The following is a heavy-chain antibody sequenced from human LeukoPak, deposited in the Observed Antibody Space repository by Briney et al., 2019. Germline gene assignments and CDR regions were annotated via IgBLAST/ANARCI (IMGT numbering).Heavy chain of an antibody. CDR2: INHRGSA. V-gene: IGHV4-34*01. Sequence: SETLSLTCAVYGGSFSGYYWSWVRQPPGKGLEWIGEINHRGSASYNPSLKSRVTIPIDTSKNQFSLKVTSVTAADTAVYYCARTSDRYCSGGSCYLAFWGQGTLVTVSS. J-gene: IGHJ4*02. CDR3: ARTSDRYCSGGSCYLAF. D-gene: IGHD2-15*01. CDR1: GGSFSGYY.